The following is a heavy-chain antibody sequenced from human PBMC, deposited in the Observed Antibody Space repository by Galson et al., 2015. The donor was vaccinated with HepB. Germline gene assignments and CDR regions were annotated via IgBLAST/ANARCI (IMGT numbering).Heavy chain of an antibody. Sequence: SLRLSCAASGFTFSSYAMHWVRQAPGKGLEWVAVISYDGSNKYYADSVKGRFTISRDNSKNTLYLQMNSLRAEDTAVYYCARGMYRWEATIRGYFDLWGRGTLVTVSS. J-gene: IGHJ2*01. V-gene: IGHV3-30*04. CDR3: ARGMYRWEATIRGYFDL. D-gene: IGHD5-12*01. CDR2: ISYDGSNK. CDR1: GFTFSSYA.